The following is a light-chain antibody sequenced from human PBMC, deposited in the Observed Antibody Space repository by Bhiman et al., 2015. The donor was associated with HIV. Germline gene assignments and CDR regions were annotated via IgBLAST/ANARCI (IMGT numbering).Light chain of an antibody. V-gene: IGLV1-40*01. CDR2: GNF. CDR3: SSLTSSLSYV. CDR1: SSNIGAGFD. J-gene: IGLJ1*01. Sequence: QSVLTQPPSVSGAPGQRVTFSCTGSSSNIGAGFDVHWYQQLPGTAPKVLIYGNFNRPSGVPDRFSGSKSGTSASLAIAGLQAEDEADYYCSSLTSSLSYVFGIGTNVTVL.